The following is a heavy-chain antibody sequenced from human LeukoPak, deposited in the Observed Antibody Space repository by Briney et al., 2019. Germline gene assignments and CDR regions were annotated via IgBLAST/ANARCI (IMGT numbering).Heavy chain of an antibody. V-gene: IGHV1-69*05. Sequence: SVKVSCKASGGTFSSYAISWVRQAPGQGLEWMGGIIPIFGTANYAQKFQGRVTITTDESTSTAYMELSSLRSEDTTVYYCARRRQEIIGGELILNWFDPWRQGTLVTVSS. CDR1: GGTFSSYA. CDR3: ARRRQEIIGGELILNWFDP. CDR2: IIPIFGTA. D-gene: IGHD1-7*01. J-gene: IGHJ5*02.